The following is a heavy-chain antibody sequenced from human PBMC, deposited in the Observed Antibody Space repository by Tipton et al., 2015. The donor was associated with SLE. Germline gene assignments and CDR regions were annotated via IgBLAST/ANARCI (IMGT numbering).Heavy chain of an antibody. CDR3: ARYRNWGYYYYTMDV. J-gene: IGHJ6*02. D-gene: IGHD7-27*01. CDR1: GYTFTNFG. V-gene: IGHV1-18*01. Sequence: QSGPEVKQPGASVKVSCEASGYTFTNFGVSWVRQAPGQGLEWMGWTSAHDGNTNYSQNLQGRVTVTTDTSTSTAYMELRSLRSDDTAVYFCARYRNWGYYYYTMDVWGQGTTVTVSS. CDR2: TSAHDGNT.